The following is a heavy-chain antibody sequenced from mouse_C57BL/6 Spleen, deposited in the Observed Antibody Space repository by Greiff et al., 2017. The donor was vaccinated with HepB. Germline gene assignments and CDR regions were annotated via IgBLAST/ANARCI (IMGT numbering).Heavy chain of an antibody. D-gene: IGHD1-1*01. CDR3: ARDYGSRGDWYFDV. J-gene: IGHJ1*03. Sequence: EVKLQESGPGMVKPSQSLSLTCTVTGYSITSGYDWHWIRPIPGNQLEWMGYISYSGSTNYNPSLKSRISITHDTSKNHFFLKLNTVTTEDTATYYCARDYGSRGDWYFDVWGTGTTVTVSS. V-gene: IGHV3-1*01. CDR1: GYSITSGYD. CDR2: ISYSGST.